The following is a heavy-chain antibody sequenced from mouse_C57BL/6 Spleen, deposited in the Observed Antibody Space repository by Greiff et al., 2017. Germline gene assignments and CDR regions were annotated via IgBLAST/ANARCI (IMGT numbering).Heavy chain of an antibody. CDR3: TTDSSGLLFAY. CDR2: IDPEDGDS. V-gene: IGHV14-1*01. J-gene: IGHJ3*01. Sequence: EVQLQQSGAELVRPGASVKLSCTASGFNIKDYYMHWVKQRPEQGLEWIGRIDPEDGDSEYAPKFLGKATMTADTSSNTAYLQLSSLTSEDTAVYYCTTDSSGLLFAYWGQGTLVTVAA. CDR1: GFNIKDYY. D-gene: IGHD3-2*02.